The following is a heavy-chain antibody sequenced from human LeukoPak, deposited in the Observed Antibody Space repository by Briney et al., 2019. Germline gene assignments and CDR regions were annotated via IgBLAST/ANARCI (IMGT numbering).Heavy chain of an antibody. CDR1: GFMFSSYG. J-gene: IGHJ5*02. CDR3: AKGRIAVAASWFDP. D-gene: IGHD6-19*01. CDR2: ISGDGGSK. Sequence: GGSLRLSCAASGFMFSSYGMHWVRQAPGKGLEWVSLISGDGGSKYYADSVKGRFTISRDNSKSSLYLQMNSLRTEDTALYYCAKGRIAVAASWFDPWGQGTLVTVSS. V-gene: IGHV3-43*02.